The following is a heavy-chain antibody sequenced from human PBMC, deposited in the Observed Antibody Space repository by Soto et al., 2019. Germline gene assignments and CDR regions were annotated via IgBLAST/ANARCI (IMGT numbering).Heavy chain of an antibody. CDR3: ARYWKAGTLFGAFDI. Sequence: QVQLVQSGAEVRKPGSSVKVSCEASGGTFNNYVISWLRQAPGQGLEWMGGIIPNYEAANYAQKFRGRLTITADKATNTVYMELNSLRPEDTATYYCARYWKAGTLFGAFDIWGQGTTVIVS. V-gene: IGHV1-69*06. D-gene: IGHD6-19*01. CDR2: IIPNYEAA. CDR1: GGTFNNYV. J-gene: IGHJ3*02.